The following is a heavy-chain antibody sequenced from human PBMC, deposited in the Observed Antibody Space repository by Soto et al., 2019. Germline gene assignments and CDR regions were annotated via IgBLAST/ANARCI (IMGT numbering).Heavy chain of an antibody. D-gene: IGHD4-17*01. Sequence: EVQLLESGGNVIQPGGSLRLSCAASGFTFRNYAMSWVRQAPGAGLEWVSGISANGGRTYYADSVKGRFTISRDNSNNALFLQMNSLRAEDTALYYCGKDPNGDYVGAFAMWGRGTMVTVSS. J-gene: IGHJ3*02. V-gene: IGHV3-23*01. CDR3: GKDPNGDYVGAFAM. CDR2: ISANGGRT. CDR1: GFTFRNYA.